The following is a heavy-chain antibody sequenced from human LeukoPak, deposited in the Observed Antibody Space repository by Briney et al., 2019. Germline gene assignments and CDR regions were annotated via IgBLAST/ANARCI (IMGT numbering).Heavy chain of an antibody. Sequence: GASVKVSCKASGYTFTSYLMHWVRQPPGQGLEWMGIINPNGGSTRYAQKFQGRVTMTRDMSTSTVYMELSSLRSEDTAVYYCAREGEMATISSHDSLRNAFDIWGQGTMVTVSS. CDR1: GYTFTSYL. CDR2: INPNGGST. V-gene: IGHV1-46*01. J-gene: IGHJ3*02. CDR3: AREGEMATISSHDSLRNAFDI. D-gene: IGHD5-24*01.